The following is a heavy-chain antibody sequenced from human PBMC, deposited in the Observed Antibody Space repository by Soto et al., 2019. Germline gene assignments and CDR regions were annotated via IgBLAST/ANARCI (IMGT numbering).Heavy chain of an antibody. V-gene: IGHV3-48*01. CDR3: VGEVGFQLIY. D-gene: IGHD2-2*01. CDR1: GFTFSTHS. J-gene: IGHJ4*02. Sequence: VQLVDSGGGLVQPVGSLRLSCAASGFTFSTHSMNWVRQAPGKGLEWISYITSSSGTMYADSVKGRFTISRDNAKNSLYLQMNSLRAEDTAVYFCVGEVGFQLIYWGQGTLVTVSS. CDR2: ITSSSGT.